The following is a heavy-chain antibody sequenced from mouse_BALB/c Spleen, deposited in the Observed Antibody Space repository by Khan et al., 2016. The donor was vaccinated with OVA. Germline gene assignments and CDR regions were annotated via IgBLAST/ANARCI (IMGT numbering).Heavy chain of an antibody. J-gene: IGHJ3*01. V-gene: IGHV3-8*02. CDR2: MIYTGYT. Sequence: EVQLQESGPSLVKPSQTLSLTCSVTGYSITSGYWSWIRKFPRHKLEYMGYMIYTGYTDYNPSLKSRIAITRQQSKKQYYLQLNSVTTEDTATYCCARSTSRYAFAYWGQGTLVTVSA. CDR3: ARSTSRYAFAY. CDR1: GYSITSGY. D-gene: IGHD2-14*01.